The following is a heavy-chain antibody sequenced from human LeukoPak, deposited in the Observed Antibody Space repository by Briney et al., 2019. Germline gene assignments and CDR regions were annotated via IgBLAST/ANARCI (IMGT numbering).Heavy chain of an antibody. V-gene: IGHV3-64*01. Sequence: GGSLRLSCAASGFTFSSYAMHWVRQAPGKGLEYVSAISSNGGSTYYANSVKGRFTISRDNSKNTLYLQMGSLRAEDMAVYYCARGRGRLVASLFDYWGQGTLVTVSS. CDR2: ISSNGGST. J-gene: IGHJ4*02. D-gene: IGHD6-25*01. CDR3: ARGRGRLVASLFDY. CDR1: GFTFSSYA.